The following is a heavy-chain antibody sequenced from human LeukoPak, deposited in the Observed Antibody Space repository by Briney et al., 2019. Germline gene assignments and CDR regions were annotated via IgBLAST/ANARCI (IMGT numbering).Heavy chain of an antibody. V-gene: IGHV3-30*04. CDR3: AKVLPLAG. CDR2: ISYDGGYK. J-gene: IGHJ4*02. Sequence: GGSLRLSCSASGFTFSSYAMHWVRQAPGKGLEWVAVISYDGGYKYYADSVKGRFTISRDNSKNTLSLQMNSLRAEDTAVYYCAKVLPLAGWGQGTLVTVSS. CDR1: GFTFSSYA.